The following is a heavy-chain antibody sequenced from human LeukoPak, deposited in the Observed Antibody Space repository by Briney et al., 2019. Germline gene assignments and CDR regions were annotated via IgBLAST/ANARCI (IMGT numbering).Heavy chain of an antibody. Sequence: GGSLRLSCAASGFTVSTNYMSWVRQAPGKGLEWVSIIYSGGSTYYADSVKGRFTISRDKSKNTLFLQMNSLRAEDTAVYYCAAFQNGHPPPHYWGQGTLVTVSS. V-gene: IGHV3-53*01. D-gene: IGHD3-3*02. CDR2: IYSGGST. J-gene: IGHJ4*02. CDR1: GFTVSTNY. CDR3: AAFQNGHPPPHY.